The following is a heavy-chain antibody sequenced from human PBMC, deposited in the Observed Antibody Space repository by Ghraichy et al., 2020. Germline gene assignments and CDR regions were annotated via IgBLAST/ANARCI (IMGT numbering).Heavy chain of an antibody. J-gene: IGHJ4*02. Sequence: GGSLRLSCTASGFIFSRYWMSWVRQAPGKGLEWVANIKEDGGEKYFLDSVRRRFTISRDNAKNSLFLQMNNLRAEDTGVYYCARDLGLGSPSDYWGQGTVVTVAS. D-gene: IGHD2-15*01. CDR3: ARDLGLGSPSDY. CDR2: IKEDGGEK. V-gene: IGHV3-7*01. CDR1: GFIFSRYW.